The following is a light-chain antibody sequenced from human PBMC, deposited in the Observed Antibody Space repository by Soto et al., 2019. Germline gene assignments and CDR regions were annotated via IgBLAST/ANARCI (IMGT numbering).Light chain of an antibody. J-gene: IGKJ1*01. CDR2: GAS. CDR3: QQYGSSGT. V-gene: IGKV3-20*01. Sequence: IVLTQSPCTLYMSTVECATLPCRASQSVSSNYLAWYQQKPGQAPRLLIYGASNRATGIPDRFSGSGSGTDFTLTISRLEPEDFAVYYCQQYGSSGTFGQGTKVDIK. CDR1: QSVSSNY.